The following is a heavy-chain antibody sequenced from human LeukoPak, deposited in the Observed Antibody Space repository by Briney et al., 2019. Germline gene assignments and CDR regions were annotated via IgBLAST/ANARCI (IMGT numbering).Heavy chain of an antibody. J-gene: IGHJ4*02. CDR2: TRNKANSYTT. Sequence: QPGGSLRLSCAASGFILSDHYIDWVRQAPGKGLEWVGRTRNKANSYTTEYAASVKGRFTISRDDPKNLLYLQMSSLRAEDTAIYYCAKVMLGIPMPCLDYWGQGTLVTVSS. V-gene: IGHV3-72*01. CDR1: GFILSDHY. D-gene: IGHD1-14*01. CDR3: AKVMLGIPMPCLDY.